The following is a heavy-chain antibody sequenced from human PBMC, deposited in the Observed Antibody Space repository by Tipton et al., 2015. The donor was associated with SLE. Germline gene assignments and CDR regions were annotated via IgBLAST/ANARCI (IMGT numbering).Heavy chain of an antibody. V-gene: IGHV4-4*08. CDR1: GVSISNYY. Sequence: TLSLTCTVSGVSISNYYWSWIRQPPGKGLEWIGYIYTIGRTNYNPSLKSRLTLSLDTSKNELSLELNSVTAADTAVYYCARSQLGGYFYSLDVWGQGTTVSVSS. J-gene: IGHJ6*02. D-gene: IGHD1-1*01. CDR3: ARSQLGGYFYSLDV. CDR2: IYTIGRT.